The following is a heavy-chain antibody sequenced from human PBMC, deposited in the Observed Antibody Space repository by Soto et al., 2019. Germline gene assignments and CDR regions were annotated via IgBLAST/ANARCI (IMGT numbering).Heavy chain of an antibody. CDR3: ARAPGFYGDLFDY. J-gene: IGHJ4*02. Sequence: PVGSQRLSSAASGFTFSSYAMSWVRQAPGKGLEWVSAISGSGGSTSYADSVKGRFTISRDNAKNSLYLQMNSLRVEDTALYYCARAPGFYGDLFDYWGQGTLVTVSS. D-gene: IGHD4-17*01. CDR1: GFTFSSYA. CDR2: ISGSGGST. V-gene: IGHV3-23*01.